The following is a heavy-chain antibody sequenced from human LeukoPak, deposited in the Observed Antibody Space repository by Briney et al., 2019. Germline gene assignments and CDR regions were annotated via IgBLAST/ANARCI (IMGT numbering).Heavy chain of an antibody. CDR3: ARQILYYYDSSGYYNY. D-gene: IGHD3-22*01. Sequence: SETLSLTCAVYGGSFSGYYWGWIRQPPGKGLEWIGEINHSGSTNYNPSLKSRVTISVDTSKNQFSLKLSSVTAADTAVYYCARQILYYYDSSGYYNYWGQGTLVTVSS. V-gene: IGHV4-34*01. J-gene: IGHJ4*02. CDR1: GGSFSGYY. CDR2: INHSGST.